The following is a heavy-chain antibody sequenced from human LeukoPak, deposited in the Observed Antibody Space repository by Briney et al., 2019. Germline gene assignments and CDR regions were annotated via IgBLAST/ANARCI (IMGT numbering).Heavy chain of an antibody. V-gene: IGHV3-30-3*01. CDR2: ISYDGSNK. CDR1: GFTFSSYA. CDR3: AKGHTAMALDY. J-gene: IGHJ4*02. Sequence: GGSLRLSCAASGFTFSSYAMHWVRQAPGKGLEWVAVISYDGSNKYYADSVKGRFTISRDNSKNTLYLQMNSLRAEDTAVYYCAKGHTAMALDYWGQGTLVTVSS. D-gene: IGHD5-18*01.